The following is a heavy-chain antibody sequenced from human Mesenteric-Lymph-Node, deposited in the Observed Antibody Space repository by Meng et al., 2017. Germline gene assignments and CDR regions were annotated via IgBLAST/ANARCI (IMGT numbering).Heavy chain of an antibody. D-gene: IGHD3-22*01. V-gene: IGHV5-51*01. CDR3: VRHSSSWYRWFDP. CDR1: GYTFKGYW. J-gene: IGHJ5*02. Sequence: GESLKISCQGSGYTFKGYWIAWVRQMPGKGLEWMAIIYPGDSDTRYSPSFQGQVTISADKSISTAYLQWSSLKASDTAMYYCVRHSSSWYRWFDPWGQGTLVTVSS. CDR2: IYPGDSDT.